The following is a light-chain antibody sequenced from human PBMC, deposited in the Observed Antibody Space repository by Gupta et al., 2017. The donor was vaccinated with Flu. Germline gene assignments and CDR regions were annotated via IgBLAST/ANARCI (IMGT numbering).Light chain of an antibody. CDR3: QKRGNWPWPHS. V-gene: IGKV3-11*01. CDR1: QSVSSY. J-gene: IGKJ4*01. CDR2: DAS. Sequence: EIVMTQSPATLSLSPGERATLSCRASQSVSSYLAWYQQKPGQTPRLLIYDASTRATGIPARFSGSGSGTEFTLTISSLEPEDFAVYYCQKRGNWPWPHSFGGGTKVEIK.